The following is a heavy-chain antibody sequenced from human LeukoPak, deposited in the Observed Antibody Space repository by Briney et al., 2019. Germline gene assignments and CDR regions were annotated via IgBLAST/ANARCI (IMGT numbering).Heavy chain of an antibody. CDR2: ISSSSSTI. V-gene: IGHV3-48*01. Sequence: GGSLRLSCAASGFTFSSYSMNWVRQAPGKGLEWVSYISSSSSTIYYADSVKGRFTISRDNAKNSLYLQMNSLRAEDTAVYYCARAVMPPVTTSRWGQGTLATLHS. D-gene: IGHD4-17*01. CDR3: ARAVMPPVTTSR. J-gene: IGHJ1*01. CDR1: GFTFSSYS.